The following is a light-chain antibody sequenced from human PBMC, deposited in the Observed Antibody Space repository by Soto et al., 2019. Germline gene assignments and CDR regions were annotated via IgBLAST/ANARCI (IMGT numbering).Light chain of an antibody. J-gene: IGLJ7*01. CDR3: GTWDSSLSAAV. CDR2: DNN. CDR1: SSNIGNNY. V-gene: IGLV1-51*01. Sequence: QSVLTQLPSVSAAPGQKVTISCSGSSSNIGNNYVSWYQQLPGTAPKLLIYDNNKRPSGIPDRFSGSKSGTSATLGVTGLQTGDEADYYCGTWDSSLSAAVFGAGTQLTVL.